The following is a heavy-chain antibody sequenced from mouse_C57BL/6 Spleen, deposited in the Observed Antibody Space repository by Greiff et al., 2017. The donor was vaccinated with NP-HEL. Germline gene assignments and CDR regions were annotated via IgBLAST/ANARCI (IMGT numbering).Heavy chain of an antibody. J-gene: IGHJ4*01. D-gene: IGHD2-1*01. CDR1: GYTFTSYW. V-gene: IGHV1-52*01. CDR3: ARWGGNYVDAMDY. Sequence: QVQLKQPGAELVRPGSSVKLSCKASGYTFTSYWMHWVKQRPIQGLEWIGNIDPSDSETHYNQKFKDKATLTVDKSSSTAYMQLSSLTSEDSAVYYCARWGGNYVDAMDYWGQGTSVTVSS. CDR2: IDPSDSET.